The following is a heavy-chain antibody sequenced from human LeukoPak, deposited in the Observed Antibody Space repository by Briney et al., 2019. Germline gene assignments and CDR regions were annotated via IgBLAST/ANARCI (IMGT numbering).Heavy chain of an antibody. V-gene: IGHV4-34*01. D-gene: IGHD3-22*01. Sequence: PSETLSLTCAAYGGSFSGYYWSWIRRPPGKGLEWIGEINHSGSTNYNPSLKSRVTISVDTSKNQFSLKLSSVTAADTAVYYCASIEPHYYDSSGSPGYFDYWGQGTLVTVSS. CDR2: INHSGST. CDR3: ASIEPHYYDSSGSPGYFDY. CDR1: GGSFSGYY. J-gene: IGHJ4*02.